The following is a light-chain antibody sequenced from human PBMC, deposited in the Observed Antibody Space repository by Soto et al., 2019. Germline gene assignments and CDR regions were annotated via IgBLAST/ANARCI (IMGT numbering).Light chain of an antibody. Sequence: DIVMTKSPLPLPVTPEEPASISCRFSKSLLNRNGYNYLDCSLQKQGKSHQPLIILGSIRAPGVPDRLGGSGSGPDFTLKXXXXXXXXXGVYYCMQALQTPLTFGGGTKVDIK. CDR2: LGS. V-gene: IGKV2-28*01. CDR1: KSLLNRNGYNY. J-gene: IGKJ4*01. CDR3: MQALQTPLT.